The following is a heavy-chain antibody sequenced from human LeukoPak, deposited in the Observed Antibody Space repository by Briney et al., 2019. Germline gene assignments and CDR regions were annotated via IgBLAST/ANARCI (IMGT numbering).Heavy chain of an antibody. Sequence: SVKVSCKASGGTFSSYAISWVRQAPGQGLEWMGGIIPIFGTANYAQKFQGRVTITADESTSTAYMELSSLRSEDTAVYYCARENPHFWSGPPHYYYGMDVWGQGTTVTVSS. CDR1: GGTFSSYA. D-gene: IGHD3-3*02. CDR3: ARENPHFWSGPPHYYYGMDV. J-gene: IGHJ6*02. CDR2: IIPIFGTA. V-gene: IGHV1-69*13.